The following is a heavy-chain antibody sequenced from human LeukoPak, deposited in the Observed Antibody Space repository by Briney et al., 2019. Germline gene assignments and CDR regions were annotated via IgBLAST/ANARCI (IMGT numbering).Heavy chain of an antibody. D-gene: IGHD7-27*01. CDR1: GGSFSGYY. V-gene: IGHV4-34*01. CDR3: ASSYFPAGVYYFDY. J-gene: IGHJ4*02. CDR2: INHSGST. Sequence: PSETLSLTCAVYGGSFSGYYWSWIRRPPGKGLEWIGEINHSGSTNYNPSLKSRVTISVDTSKNQFSLKLSSVTAADTAVYYCASSYFPAGVYYFDYWGQGTLVTVSS.